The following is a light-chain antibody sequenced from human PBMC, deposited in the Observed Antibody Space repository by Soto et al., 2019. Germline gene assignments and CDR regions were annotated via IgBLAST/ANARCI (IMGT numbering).Light chain of an antibody. V-gene: IGLV2-11*01. CDR2: HVG. Sequence: QSALTQPRSVSGSPGQSVTISCSGTSSDVGGYEYVSWYQQHPGKAPRLLIYHVGQXXXXXXXXXXXXXXGTTASLTISGLQADDAAEYFCSSYTAGRTFVFGGGTK. CDR3: SSYTAGRTFV. CDR1: SSDVGGYEY. J-gene: IGLJ2*01.